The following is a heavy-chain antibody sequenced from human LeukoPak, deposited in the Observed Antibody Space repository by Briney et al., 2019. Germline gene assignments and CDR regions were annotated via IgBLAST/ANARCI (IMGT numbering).Heavy chain of an antibody. D-gene: IGHD2/OR15-2a*01. V-gene: IGHV3-30*02. J-gene: IGHJ4*02. CDR3: ATELSSILGKFH. CDR2: IRYDGSNK. Sequence: GSLRLSCAASGFTFSSYGMHWVRQAPGKGLEWVAFIRYDGSNKYYADSVKGRFTISRDNSKNTLYLQMNSLKTEDTAVYYCATELSSILGKFHWGQGTLVTVSS. CDR1: GFTFSSYG.